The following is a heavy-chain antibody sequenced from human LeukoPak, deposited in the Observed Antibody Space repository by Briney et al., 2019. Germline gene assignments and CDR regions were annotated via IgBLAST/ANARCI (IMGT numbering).Heavy chain of an antibody. V-gene: IGHV4-4*07. CDR3: TRESAYIAVAGNYYYGMDV. D-gene: IGHD6-19*01. J-gene: IGHJ6*02. CDR1: GGSISSYY. Sequence: SETLSLTCTVSGGSISSYYWSWIRQPAGKGLEWIGRIYTSGSTNYNPSLKSRVTMSVDTSKSQFSLKLSSVTAADTAVYYCTRESAYIAVAGNYYYGMDVWGQGTTVTVSS. CDR2: IYTSGST.